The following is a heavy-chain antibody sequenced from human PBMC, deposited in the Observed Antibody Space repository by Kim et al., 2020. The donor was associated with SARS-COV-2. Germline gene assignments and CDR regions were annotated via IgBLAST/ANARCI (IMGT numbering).Heavy chain of an antibody. V-gene: IGHV4-34*01. CDR2: INHSGST. D-gene: IGHD3-22*01. J-gene: IGHJ4*02. CDR3: ARVLVQGSSGQRRGFDY. CDR1: GGSFSGYY. Sequence: SETLSLTCAVYGGSFSGYYWSWIRQPPGKGLEWIGEINHSGSTNYNPSLKSRVTISVDTSKNQFSLKLSSVTAADTAVYYCARVLVQGSSGQRRGFDYWGQGTLVTVSS.